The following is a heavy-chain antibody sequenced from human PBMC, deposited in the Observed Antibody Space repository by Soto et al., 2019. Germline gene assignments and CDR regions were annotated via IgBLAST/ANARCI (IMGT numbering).Heavy chain of an antibody. D-gene: IGHD3-9*01. CDR2: ISSSSSYI. Sequence: GGSLRLSCAASGFTFSSYSMNWVRQAPGKGLEWVSSISSSSSYIYYADSVKGRFTISRDNAKNSLYLQMNSLRAEDTAVYYCARDRNDILTGTIYYYYMDVWGKGTTVTVSS. J-gene: IGHJ6*03. CDR1: GFTFSSYS. V-gene: IGHV3-21*01. CDR3: ARDRNDILTGTIYYYYMDV.